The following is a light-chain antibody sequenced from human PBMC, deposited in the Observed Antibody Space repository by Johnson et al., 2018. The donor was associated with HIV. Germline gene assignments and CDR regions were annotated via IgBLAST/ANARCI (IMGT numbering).Light chain of an antibody. CDR3: GTWDNSLSAYA. CDR1: SSNIGTNY. Sequence: QAVLTQPPSVSAAPGQKVTISCSGSSSNIGTNYVSWYQQLPGTAPKLLMFENNQRPSGIPDRFSGSKSGTSATLGITGLQTGDEADYYCGTWDNSLSAYAFGTGTKVPVL. J-gene: IGLJ1*01. V-gene: IGLV1-51*02. CDR2: ENN.